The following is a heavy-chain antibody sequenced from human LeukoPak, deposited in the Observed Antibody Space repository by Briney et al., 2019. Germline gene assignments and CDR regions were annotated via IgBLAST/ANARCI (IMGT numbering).Heavy chain of an antibody. Sequence: GASVKVSCKASGYTFTGYYMHWVRQAPGQGLEWMGWINPNSGGTNYAQKFQGRVTMTRDTPISTAYMELSRLRSDDTAVYYCARMFISGSYFDYWGQGTLVTVSS. D-gene: IGHD1-26*01. CDR3: ARMFISGSYFDY. V-gene: IGHV1-2*02. J-gene: IGHJ4*02. CDR1: GYTFTGYY. CDR2: INPNSGGT.